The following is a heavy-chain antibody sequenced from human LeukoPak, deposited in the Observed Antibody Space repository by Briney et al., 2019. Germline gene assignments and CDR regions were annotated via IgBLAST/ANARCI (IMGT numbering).Heavy chain of an antibody. CDR3: ASGGVIHTWFDP. CDR1: GFTFSDYY. J-gene: IGHJ5*02. V-gene: IGHV3-11*01. D-gene: IGHD3-16*02. Sequence: GGSLRLSCVGSGFTFSDYYMSWICQAPGKGLEWVSFITTSRNTIYYSDSVKGRFTISRDNAKNSVYLQMNSLRAEDTAVYYCASGGVIHTWFDPWGQGTLVTVSS. CDR2: ITTSRNTI.